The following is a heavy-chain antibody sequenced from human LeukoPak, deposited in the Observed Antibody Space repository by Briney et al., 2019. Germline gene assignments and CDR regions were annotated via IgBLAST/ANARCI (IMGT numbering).Heavy chain of an antibody. D-gene: IGHD5-12*01. V-gene: IGHV4-61*02. J-gene: IGHJ3*02. Sequence: SETLSLTCTVSGVSVSSNLYFWNWIRQPAGKGLEGIGRIYSDGTTHYNPSLSSRVIMSLDLAKNQFSLTLYSATAADTAVYYCVRYRDPYDYLPHTLDIWGQGTKVTVS. CDR2: IYSDGTT. CDR1: GVSVSSNLYF. CDR3: VRYRDPYDYLPHTLDI.